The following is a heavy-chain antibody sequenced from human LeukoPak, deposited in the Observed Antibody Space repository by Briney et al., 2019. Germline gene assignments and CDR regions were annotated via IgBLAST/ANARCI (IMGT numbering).Heavy chain of an antibody. CDR2: IYYSGST. V-gene: IGHV4-59*11. CDR3: ARCPSYLRWFGP. CDR1: GGSISSHY. J-gene: IGHJ5*02. Sequence: SETLSLTCTVSGGSISSHYWSWIRQPPGKGLEWIGYIYYSGSTNYNPSLKSRVTISVDTSKNQFSLKLSSVTAADTAVYYCARCPSYLRWFGPWGQGTLVTVSS.